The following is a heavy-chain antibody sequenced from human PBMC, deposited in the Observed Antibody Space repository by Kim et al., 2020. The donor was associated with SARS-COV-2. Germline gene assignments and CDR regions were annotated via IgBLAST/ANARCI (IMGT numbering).Heavy chain of an antibody. V-gene: IGHV3-15*01. CDR1: GFTFSNAW. CDR3: SREVGVTSYSYSGMDV. Sequence: GWSLRLSCAASGFTFSNAWMTWVRQAPGKGLEWVGRIKTRSEGETLDYAAPVEGRFTLSRDDSKNTLYLQMNSLKTEDTAVYYCSREVGVTSYSYSGMDVWGQGTTVTVS. CDR2: IKTRSEGETL. D-gene: IGHD1-26*01. J-gene: IGHJ6*02.